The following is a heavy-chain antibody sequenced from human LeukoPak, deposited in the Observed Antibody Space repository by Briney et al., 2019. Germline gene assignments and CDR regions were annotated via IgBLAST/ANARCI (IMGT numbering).Heavy chain of an antibody. CDR2: ISAGGDKT. J-gene: IGHJ6*02. CDR3: AKDRGRNYYYYGMDV. Sequence: GGSLRLSCAASGFSFSIFAMSWVRQAPGKGLEWVSVISAGGDKTNLADSVEGRFTISRDNSKNTLYLQMNSLRAEDTAVYYCAKDRGRNYYYYGMDVWGQGTTVTVSS. CDR1: GFSFSIFA. V-gene: IGHV3-23*01. D-gene: IGHD3-10*01.